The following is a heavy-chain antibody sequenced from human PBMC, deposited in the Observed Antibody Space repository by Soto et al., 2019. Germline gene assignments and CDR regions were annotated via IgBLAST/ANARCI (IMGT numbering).Heavy chain of an antibody. CDR1: GLSLSTIGEG. J-gene: IGHJ6*02. D-gene: IGHD2-21*02. V-gene: IGHV2-5*02. CDR2: VYWDDDK. CDR3: VQTRCGGDCLQSYSSHSYYGLDV. Sequence: QITLKESGPTLVKPTQTLTLTCTFSGLSLSTIGEGVGWIRQPPGKALEWLALVYWDDDKRYSPSLKSRLTITKDTSVNHVVLTMTNLGPVDTATYYCVQTRCGGDCLQSYSSHSYYGLDVWCQGTTVTVSS.